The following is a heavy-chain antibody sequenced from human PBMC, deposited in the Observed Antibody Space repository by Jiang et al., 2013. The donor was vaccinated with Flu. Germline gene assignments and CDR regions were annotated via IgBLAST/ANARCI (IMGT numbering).Heavy chain of an antibody. CDR2: IYYSGST. CDR1: GGSISSYY. V-gene: IGHV4-59*01. J-gene: IGHJ5*02. CDR3: ARTSASTSFITGWFDP. Sequence: ETLSLTCTVSGGSISSYYWSWIRQPPGKGLEWIGYIYYSGSTNYNPSLKSRVTISVDTSKNQFSLKLSSVTAADTAVYYCARTSASTSFITGWFDPWGQGTLVTVSS. D-gene: IGHD2-2*01.